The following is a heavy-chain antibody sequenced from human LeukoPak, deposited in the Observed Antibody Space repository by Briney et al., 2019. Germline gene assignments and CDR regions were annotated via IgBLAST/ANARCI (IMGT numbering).Heavy chain of an antibody. CDR1: GGTFSSYA. CDR3: AREGREGNFDY. Sequence: AASVKVSCKASGGTFSSYAISWVRQAPGQGLEWMGGIIPIFGTANYAQKFQGRVTITRDTSASTAYMELSSLRSEDTAVYYCAREGREGNFDYWGQGTLVTVSS. D-gene: IGHD3-10*01. J-gene: IGHJ4*02. V-gene: IGHV1-69*05. CDR2: IIPIFGTA.